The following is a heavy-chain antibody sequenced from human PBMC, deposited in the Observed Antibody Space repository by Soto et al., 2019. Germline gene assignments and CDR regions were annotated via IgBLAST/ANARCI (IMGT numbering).Heavy chain of an antibody. CDR1: GFTFSSYG. V-gene: IGHV3-33*01. CDR3: ARGGIAAGDY. CDR2: IWYDGSNK. D-gene: IGHD6-13*01. J-gene: IGHJ4*02. Sequence: QVQLVESGGGVVQPGRSLRLSCAASGFTFSSYGMHWVRQAPGKGLEWVAVIWYDGSNKYYADSVKGRFTISRDNSKNKLYLQMNSLRAEDTALYYCARGGIAAGDYWCQGTLVTVSS.